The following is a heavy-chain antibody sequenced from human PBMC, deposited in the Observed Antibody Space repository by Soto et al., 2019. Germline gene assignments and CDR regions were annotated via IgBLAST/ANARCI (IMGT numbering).Heavy chain of an antibody. CDR2: ISSSSSTI. Sequence: EVQLVESGGGLVQPGGSLRLSCAASGFTFSSYSMNWVRQAPGKGLEWVSYISSSSSTIYYADSVKDRFTISRDNAKNSLYLQMNSLRDEDTAVYYCARDPAIYSYGYLHYYGMDVWGQGTTVTVSS. CDR1: GFTFSSYS. CDR3: ARDPAIYSYGYLHYYGMDV. D-gene: IGHD5-18*01. J-gene: IGHJ6*02. V-gene: IGHV3-48*02.